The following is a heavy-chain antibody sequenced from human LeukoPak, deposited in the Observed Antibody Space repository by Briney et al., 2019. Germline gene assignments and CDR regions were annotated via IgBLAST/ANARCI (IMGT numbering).Heavy chain of an antibody. CDR3: AATCGGDCYSDAFDI. CDR2: ISSSSSYI. Sequence: GGSLRLSCAASGFTFSSYSMNWVRQAPGKGLEWVSSISSSSSYIYYADSVKGRFTISRDNAKNSLYLQMNSLRAEDTAVYYCAATCGGDCYSDAFDIWGQGTMVTVSS. J-gene: IGHJ3*02. CDR1: GFTFSSYS. D-gene: IGHD2-21*01. V-gene: IGHV3-21*01.